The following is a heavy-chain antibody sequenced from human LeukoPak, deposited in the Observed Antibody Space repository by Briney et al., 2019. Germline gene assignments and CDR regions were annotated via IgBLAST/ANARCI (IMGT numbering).Heavy chain of an antibody. Sequence: GGSLRLSCPASGFTFGSYWMSWVRQAPGKGLEWVANIKQDGSDKYYVDSVKGRFTISRDNAKNSLYLQMNSLRAEDTAVYYCAREPYGDYFDYWGQGTLVTVSS. CDR3: AREPYGDYFDY. J-gene: IGHJ4*02. V-gene: IGHV3-7*03. CDR2: IKQDGSDK. CDR1: GFTFGSYW. D-gene: IGHD4-17*01.